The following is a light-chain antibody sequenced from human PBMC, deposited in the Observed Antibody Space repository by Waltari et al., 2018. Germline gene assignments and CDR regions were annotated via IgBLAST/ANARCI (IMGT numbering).Light chain of an antibody. CDR1: SSDIGSYNY. Sequence: QSALTQPASVSGSPGQSITISCTGTSSDIGSYNYVSWYQQHPGKAPKLIIFDVTNRPSGVSKRLAGSKSGNTASLVISGLQGEDEADYYCSSYMDTTALELFGGGTSLTVL. CDR2: DVT. CDR3: SSYMDTTALEL. V-gene: IGLV2-14*03. J-gene: IGLJ2*01.